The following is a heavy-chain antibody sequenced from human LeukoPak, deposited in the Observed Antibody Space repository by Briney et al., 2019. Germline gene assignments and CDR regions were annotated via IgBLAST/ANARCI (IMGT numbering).Heavy chain of an antibody. CDR1: GGSISSSSYY. CDR2: IYYSGST. Sequence: PSETLSLTCTVSGGSISSSSYYWGWVRQPPGKGLEWIGSIYYSGSTYYNPSLKSRVTISVDTSKNQFSLKLSSVTAADTAVYYCARSPRLTFDYWGQGTLVTVSS. D-gene: IGHD5-12*01. V-gene: IGHV4-39*01. J-gene: IGHJ4*02. CDR3: ARSPRLTFDY.